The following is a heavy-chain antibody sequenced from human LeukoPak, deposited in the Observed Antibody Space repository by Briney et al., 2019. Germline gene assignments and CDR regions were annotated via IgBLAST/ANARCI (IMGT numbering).Heavy chain of an antibody. CDR2: IRYDGSNE. CDR1: GFTFSYFG. D-gene: IGHD2-2*01. V-gene: IGHV3-30*02. J-gene: IGHJ4*02. Sequence: GGSLRLSCVASGFTFSYFGMHWVRQAQGKGLEWVAFIRYDGSNEYYAESVKGRFTISRDNSKNTLYLQMNSLRVEGTAAYYCAKIEGKYQLANIPDSWGQGTLVTVSS. CDR3: AKIEGKYQLANIPDS.